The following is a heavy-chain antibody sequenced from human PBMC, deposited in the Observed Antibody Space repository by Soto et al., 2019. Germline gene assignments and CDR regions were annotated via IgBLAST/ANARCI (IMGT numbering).Heavy chain of an antibody. CDR1: GFTFSSYC. V-gene: IGHV3-30*03. CDR2: ISYDGSNK. D-gene: IGHD3-22*01. Sequence: GGSPRLSFAASGFTFSSYCMHWVRQAPGKGLEWVAVISYDGSNKYYADSVKGRFTISRDDSKNTLYLQMNSLKTEDTAVYYCTTDPVTMIVVVPSSGWGQGTLVTVSS. J-gene: IGHJ4*02. CDR3: TTDPVTMIVVVPSSG.